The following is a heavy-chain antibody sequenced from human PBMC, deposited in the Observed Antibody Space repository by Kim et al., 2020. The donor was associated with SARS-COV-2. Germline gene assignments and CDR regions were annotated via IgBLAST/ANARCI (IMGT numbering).Heavy chain of an antibody. J-gene: IGHJ3*02. Sequence: SETLSLTCTVSGGSISSYYWSWIRQPPGKGLEWIGYIYYSGSTNYNPSLKSRVTISVDTSKNQFSLKLSSVTAADTAVYYCARSTYYDFWSGWGPYDAFDIWGQGTMVTVSS. CDR1: GGSISSYY. D-gene: IGHD3-3*01. CDR3: ARSTYYDFWSGWGPYDAFDI. V-gene: IGHV4-59*13. CDR2: IYYSGST.